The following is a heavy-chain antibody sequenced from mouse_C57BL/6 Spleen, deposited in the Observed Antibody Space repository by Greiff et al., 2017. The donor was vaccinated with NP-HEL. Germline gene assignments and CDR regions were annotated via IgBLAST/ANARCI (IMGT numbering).Heavy chain of an antibody. J-gene: IGHJ1*03. Sequence: QVQLQQPGAELVKPGASVKMSCKASGYTFTSYWITWVKQRPGQGLEWIGDIYPGSGSTNYNEKFKSKATLTVDTSSSTAYMQLSSLTSEDSAVYYFARCTYGSSYDWYFDVWGTGTTVTVSS. D-gene: IGHD1-1*01. CDR3: ARCTYGSSYDWYFDV. CDR2: IYPGSGST. CDR1: GYTFTSYW. V-gene: IGHV1-55*01.